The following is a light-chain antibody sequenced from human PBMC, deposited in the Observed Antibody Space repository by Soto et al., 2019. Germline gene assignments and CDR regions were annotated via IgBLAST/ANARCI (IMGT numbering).Light chain of an antibody. CDR2: RAS. Sequence: IVMTQSPATLSVSPGERATLSCRASQNIYSNVAWYQQRPGQAPRLLIYRASTRATGIPARFSGSGSGTDFTLTISRLEPEDFAVYYCQQYGSSPRTFGQGTKVDIK. CDR1: QNIYSN. CDR3: QQYGSSPRT. J-gene: IGKJ1*01. V-gene: IGKV3-15*01.